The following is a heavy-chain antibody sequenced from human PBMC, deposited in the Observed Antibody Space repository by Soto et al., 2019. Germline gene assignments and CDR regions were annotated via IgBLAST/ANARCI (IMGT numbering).Heavy chain of an antibody. D-gene: IGHD2-2*01. CDR2: ISGSGGST. J-gene: IGHJ6*02. CDR3: AKDRDVVVPAAHRGYYYYGMDV. CDR1: GFTFSSYA. Sequence: PGGSLRLSCAASGFTFSSYAMSWVRQAPGKGLEWVSAISGSGGSTYYADSVKGRFTISRDNSKNTLYLQMNSLRAEDTAVYYCAKDRDVVVPAAHRGYYYYGMDVWGQGTTVTSP. V-gene: IGHV3-23*01.